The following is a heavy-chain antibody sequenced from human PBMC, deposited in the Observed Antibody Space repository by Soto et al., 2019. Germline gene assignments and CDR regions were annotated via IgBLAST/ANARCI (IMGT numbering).Heavy chain of an antibody. Sequence: QVQLQESGPGLVKPSETLSLTCTVSGGSISSYYWSWIRQPPGKGLEWIGYIYYSGSTNYNPSLKSRVTISVDPSKTQCSLKLSSVPSADTAVYYWARASYCYARSGAYTWFAPWGQGTLVTVSS. J-gene: IGHJ5*02. CDR2: IYYSGST. CDR1: GGSISSYY. CDR3: ARASYCYARSGAYTWFAP. D-gene: IGHD3-22*01. V-gene: IGHV4-59*01.